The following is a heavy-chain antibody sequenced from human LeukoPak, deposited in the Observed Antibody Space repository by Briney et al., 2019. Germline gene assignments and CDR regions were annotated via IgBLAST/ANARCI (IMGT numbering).Heavy chain of an antibody. CDR1: GFTFSSYA. Sequence: GGSLRLSCAASGFTFSSYAMSWVRQAPGKGLEWVSAISGSGGSTYYADSVKGRFTISRDNSKNTLYLQMNSLRAEDTAVYYCARDSLEEYYFDYWGQGTLVTVSS. J-gene: IGHJ4*02. CDR2: ISGSGGST. V-gene: IGHV3-23*01. CDR3: ARDSLEEYYFDY.